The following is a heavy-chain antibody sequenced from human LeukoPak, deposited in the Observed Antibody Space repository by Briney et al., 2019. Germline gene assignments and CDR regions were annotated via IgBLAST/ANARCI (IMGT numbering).Heavy chain of an antibody. D-gene: IGHD5-18*01. V-gene: IGHV4-59*01. Sequence: SETLSLTCTVSGGSISSYYWSWIRQPPGKGLEWSGYLFYSGSTNYNPSLKSLVTISEDTSKNQFSLKLTAVNTADTSVYYCARDSGYSYGYDYWGLGTLVTVSS. CDR2: LFYSGST. CDR1: GGSISSYY. CDR3: ARDSGYSYGYDY. J-gene: IGHJ4*02.